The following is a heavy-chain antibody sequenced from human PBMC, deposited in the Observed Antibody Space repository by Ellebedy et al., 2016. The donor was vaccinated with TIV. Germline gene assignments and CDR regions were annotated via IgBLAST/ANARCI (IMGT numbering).Heavy chain of an antibody. D-gene: IGHD3-3*01. CDR3: ATREWQDPMDV. CDR2: INTGNGNT. V-gene: IGHV1-3*04. J-gene: IGHJ6*02. CDR1: GHTFTAYG. Sequence: ASVKVSXXASGHTFTAYGIHWVRRAPGQRLEWMGWINTGNGNTKYSQTFQGRVTISRDTSATTAYMELSSLMSEDTAVYYCATREWQDPMDVWGQGTMVTVSS.